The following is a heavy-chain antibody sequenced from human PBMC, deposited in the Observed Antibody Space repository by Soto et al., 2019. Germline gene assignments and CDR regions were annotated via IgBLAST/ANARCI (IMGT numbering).Heavy chain of an antibody. D-gene: IGHD3-16*01. V-gene: IGHV4-59*01. J-gene: IGHJ6*02. CDR1: GGSISSYY. Sequence: SETLSLTCTVSGGSISSYYWSWIRQPPGKGLEWIGYIYYSGSTNYNPSLKSRVTISVATSKNQFSLKLSSVTAADTAVYYCARDRPASYDYVWGGYYYYGMDVWGQWTTVTVSS. CDR2: IYYSGST. CDR3: ARDRPASYDYVWGGYYYYGMDV.